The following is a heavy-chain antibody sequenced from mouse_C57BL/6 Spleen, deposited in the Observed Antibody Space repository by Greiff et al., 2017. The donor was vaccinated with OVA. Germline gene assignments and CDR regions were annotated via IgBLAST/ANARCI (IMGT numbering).Heavy chain of an antibody. V-gene: IGHV1-64*01. CDR3: ANCDAAMAY. Sequence: VQLPQPGAELVKPGASVKLSCRASGYTFTSYWMHWVKQRPGQGLEWIGMIHPNSGSTNYNEKFKSKATLTVDKSSSTAYMQLSSLASEDSAVYYCANCDAAMAYWGQGTSVTVSA. CDR1: GYTFTSYW. J-gene: IGHJ4*01. CDR2: IHPNSGST. D-gene: IGHD2-13*01.